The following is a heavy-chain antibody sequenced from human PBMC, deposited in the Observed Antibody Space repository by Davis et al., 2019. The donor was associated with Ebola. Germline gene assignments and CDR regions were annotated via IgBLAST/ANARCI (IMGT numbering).Heavy chain of an antibody. CDR1: GGPISSSGYY. J-gene: IGHJ6*02. CDR3: ARQSAQEYGMDV. V-gene: IGHV4-39*01. Sequence: MPSETLSLTCTVSGGPISSSGYYWAWIRRPPGKGLEWIRSAYYSGSSGSTHYNPSLKSRVTISADTSKNQLSLRMSSVTAADTAVYYCARQSAQEYGMDVWGQGTTVAVSS. CDR2: AYYSGSSGST.